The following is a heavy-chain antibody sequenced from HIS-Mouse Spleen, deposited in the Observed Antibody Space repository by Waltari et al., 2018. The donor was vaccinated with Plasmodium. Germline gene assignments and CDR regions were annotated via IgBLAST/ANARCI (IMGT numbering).Heavy chain of an antibody. Sequence: EVQLVESGGGLVKPGGSLRLSCAASGFTFSSYTMNWVRQAPGKGLVWVSSISSSSSYIYYADSVKGRFTISGDNAKNSLYLQMNSLRAEDTAVYYCARDPPLSITGDLDAFGIWGQGTMVTVSS. CDR3: ARDPPLSITGDLDAFGI. J-gene: IGHJ3*02. CDR1: GFTFSSYT. V-gene: IGHV3-21*01. CDR2: ISSSSSYI. D-gene: IGHD7-27*01.